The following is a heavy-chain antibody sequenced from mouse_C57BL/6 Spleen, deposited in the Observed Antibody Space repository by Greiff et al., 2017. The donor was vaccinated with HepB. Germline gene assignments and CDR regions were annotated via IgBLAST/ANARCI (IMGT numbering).Heavy chain of an antibody. J-gene: IGHJ2*01. D-gene: IGHD3-1*01. V-gene: IGHV5-17*01. CDR1: GFTFSDYG. Sequence: EVKLVDSGGGLVKPGGSLKLSCAASGFTFSDYGMHWVRQAPEKGLEWVAYISSGSSTIYYADTVKGRFTISRDNAKNTLFLQMTSLRSEDTAMYYCASGPFDYWGQGTTLTVSS. CDR3: ASGPFDY. CDR2: ISSGSSTI.